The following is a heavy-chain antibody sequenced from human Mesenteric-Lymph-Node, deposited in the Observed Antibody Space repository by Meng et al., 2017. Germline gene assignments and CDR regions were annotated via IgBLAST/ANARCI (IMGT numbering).Heavy chain of an antibody. J-gene: IGHJ4*02. CDR3: GGASSGWYKRPYYFDY. V-gene: IGHV4-34*01. CDR2: INQRGST. CDR1: GGSFRVYY. Sequence: QGQPPLRGAGRLKPSGPLSPTCVVYGGSFRVYYWGWTPQPPGKGLGVIGEINQRGSTNHNPSPKSRVTNSVAKSKNQFPLKLSSGPAADTALYYCGGASSGWYKRPYYFDYWGQGTLVTVSS. D-gene: IGHD6-19*01.